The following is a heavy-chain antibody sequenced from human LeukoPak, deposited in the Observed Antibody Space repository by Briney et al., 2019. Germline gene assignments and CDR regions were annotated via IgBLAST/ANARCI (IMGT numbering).Heavy chain of an antibody. D-gene: IGHD6-6*01. V-gene: IGHV3-30*02. J-gene: IGHJ6*03. CDR1: GFTFSSYG. Sequence: GGSLRLSCAASGFTFSSYGMHWVRQAPGKGLEWVAFIRYDGSNKYYADSVKGRFTISRDNSKNTLYLQMNSLRAEDTAVYYCANQGSSDPQYYYYYYMDVWGKGTTVTVSS. CDR3: ANQGSSDPQYYYYYYMDV. CDR2: IRYDGSNK.